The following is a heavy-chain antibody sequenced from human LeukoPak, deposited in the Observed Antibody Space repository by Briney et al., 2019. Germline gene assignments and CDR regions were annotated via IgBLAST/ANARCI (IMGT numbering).Heavy chain of an antibody. Sequence: GGSLRLSCAASGFTFSSDGMHWVRQAPGKGLECVAVISYDGSNKYYADSVKGRFTISRDNSKNTLYLQMNSLRAEDTAVYYCAYPDSMNYYGMDVWGQGTTVTVSS. D-gene: IGHD2-15*01. CDR3: AYPDSMNYYGMDV. J-gene: IGHJ6*02. CDR2: ISYDGSNK. CDR1: GFTFSSDG. V-gene: IGHV3-30*03.